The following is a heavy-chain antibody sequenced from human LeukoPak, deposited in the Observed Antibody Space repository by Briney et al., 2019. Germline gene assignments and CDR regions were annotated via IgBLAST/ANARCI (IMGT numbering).Heavy chain of an antibody. CDR3: ARHDFWSGYNMDV. CDR2: IYYSGST. CDR1: GGSISSHY. V-gene: IGHV4-59*11. J-gene: IGHJ6*03. Sequence: PSETLSLTCTVSGGSISSHYWSWIRQPPGKGLEWIGYIYYSGSTNNNPSLKSRVTISVDTSKNQFSLKLSSVTAADTAVYYCARHDFWSGYNMDVWGKGTTVTVSS. D-gene: IGHD3-3*01.